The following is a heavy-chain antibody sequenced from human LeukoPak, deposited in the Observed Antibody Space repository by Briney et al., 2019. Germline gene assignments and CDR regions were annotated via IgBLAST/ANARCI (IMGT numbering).Heavy chain of an antibody. CDR2: SYSDGDT. J-gene: IGHJ4*02. CDR3: ARNWFSTYFDY. CDR1: GFTVSSNF. Sequence: PGGSLRLSCVASGFTVSSNFMGWVRQAPGKGLEWVSLSYSDGDTYYADSVKGRFTISRGNSKNTLYLQMNSLRAEDTAVYYCARNWFSTYFDYWGQGALVTVSS. V-gene: IGHV3-53*01. D-gene: IGHD3-10*01.